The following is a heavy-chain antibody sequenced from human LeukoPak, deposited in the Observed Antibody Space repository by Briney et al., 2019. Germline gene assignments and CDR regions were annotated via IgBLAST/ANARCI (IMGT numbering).Heavy chain of an antibody. V-gene: IGHV3-53*01. CDR2: IYSGGST. J-gene: IGHJ3*02. Sequence: GGSLRLSCAASGFTVSSNYMNWVRQAPEKGLEWVSVIYSGGSTYYADSVKGRFTISRDNAKNSLYLQMNSLRAEDTAVYYCARDLYYYDSSGYHDAFDIWGQGTMVTVSS. D-gene: IGHD3-22*01. CDR3: ARDLYYYDSSGYHDAFDI. CDR1: GFTVSSNY.